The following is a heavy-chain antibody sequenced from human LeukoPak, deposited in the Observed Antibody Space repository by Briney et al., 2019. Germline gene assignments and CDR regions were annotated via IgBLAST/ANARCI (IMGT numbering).Heavy chain of an antibody. D-gene: IGHD6-13*01. Sequence: PGGSLRLSCAASGFTFSSYAMHWVRQAPGKGLEYVSAISSNGGSTYYANSVKGRSTISRDNSKNTLYLQMGSLRAEDMAVYYCARTGYSSSWYENPGDYWGQGTLVTVSS. CDR2: ISSNGGST. CDR1: GFTFSSYA. V-gene: IGHV3-64*01. CDR3: ARTGYSSSWYENPGDY. J-gene: IGHJ4*02.